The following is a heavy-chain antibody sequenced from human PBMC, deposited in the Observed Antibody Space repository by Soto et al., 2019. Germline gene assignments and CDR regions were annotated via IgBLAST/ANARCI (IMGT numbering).Heavy chain of an antibody. D-gene: IGHD3-10*01. CDR2: ISGSGGST. CDR1: GFTFSSYA. V-gene: IGHV3-23*01. J-gene: IGHJ3*02. Sequence: PGGSLRLSCAASGFTFSSYAMSWVRQAPGKGLEWVSAISGSGGSTYYADSVKGRFTISRDNSKNTLYLQMNSLRAEDTAIYYCAKDHDYYGSGSYWIAFDIWGQGTMVTVSS. CDR3: AKDHDYYGSGSYWIAFDI.